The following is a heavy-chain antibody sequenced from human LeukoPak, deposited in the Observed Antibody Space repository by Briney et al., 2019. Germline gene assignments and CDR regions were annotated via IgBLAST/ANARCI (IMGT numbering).Heavy chain of an antibody. CDR1: GYTFANYH. J-gene: IGHJ4*02. D-gene: IGHD3-22*01. Sequence: ASVKVSCKTSGYTFANYHIHWVRQAPGQGLEWMGIIKISGGTSTYAQMFQGRVTMTRDTSTRTVYMELSRLRSDDTAVYYCARDPLPDYYDSSGYYSFDYWGQGTLVTVSS. CDR3: ARDPLPDYYDSSGYYSFDY. CDR2: IKISGGTS. V-gene: IGHV1-46*01.